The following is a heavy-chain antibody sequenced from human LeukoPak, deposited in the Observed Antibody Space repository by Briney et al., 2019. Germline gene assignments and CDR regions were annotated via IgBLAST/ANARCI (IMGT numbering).Heavy chain of an antibody. CDR1: GFTFSGYA. Sequence: PGGSLRLSCAASGFTFSGYAMSWVRQAPGKGLEWVSTITGSGGTTYYADSVKGRFTISRDKYKNTLYLQMNSLRVEDTAVYYCAKGRGYCSGGSCYSGFDYWGQGTLVTVSS. CDR2: ITGSGGTT. CDR3: AKGRGYCSGGSCYSGFDY. V-gene: IGHV3-23*01. D-gene: IGHD2-15*01. J-gene: IGHJ4*02.